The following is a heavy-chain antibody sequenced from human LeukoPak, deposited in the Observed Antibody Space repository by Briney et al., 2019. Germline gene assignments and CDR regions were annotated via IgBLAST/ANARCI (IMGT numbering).Heavy chain of an antibody. CDR1: GYTFTSYY. CDR3: AREWAIAVAGPNFDY. CDR2: INPSGGST. D-gene: IGHD6-19*01. V-gene: IGHV1-46*01. J-gene: IGHJ4*02. Sequence: ASVKVSCKASGYTFTSYYMHWVRQAPGQGLEWMGIINPSGGSTSYAQKLQGRVTMTRDTSTSTVYMELSSLRSEDTAVYYCAREWAIAVAGPNFDYWGQGTLVTVSS.